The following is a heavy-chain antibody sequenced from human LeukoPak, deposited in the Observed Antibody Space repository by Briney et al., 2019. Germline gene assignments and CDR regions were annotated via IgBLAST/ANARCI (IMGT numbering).Heavy chain of an antibody. D-gene: IGHD6-13*01. CDR3: ARGSGRQQLEQNY. Sequence: GGSLRLSCVASGFTFSIYWMSWVRQAPGRGPEWLAIIKEDGSVIWDVESVRSRFTISRDNAKNSVYLEMNSLRAEDTAVYYCARGSGRQQLEQNYWGQGNLVTVSS. CDR2: IKEDGSVI. J-gene: IGHJ4*02. CDR1: GFTFSIYW. V-gene: IGHV3-7*01.